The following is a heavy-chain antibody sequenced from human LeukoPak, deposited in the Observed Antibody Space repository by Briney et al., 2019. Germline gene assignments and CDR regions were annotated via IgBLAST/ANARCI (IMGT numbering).Heavy chain of an antibody. D-gene: IGHD5-18*01. J-gene: IGHJ3*02. CDR3: ARGYSYGTGHDAFDI. V-gene: IGHV4-59*01. CDR1: GGSISSYY. CDR2: IHYSGST. Sequence: SETLSLTCSVSGGSISSYYWSWIRQPPGKGLEWIGYIHYSGSTNYNPSLKSRVTISVDTSKNQFSLKLSSVTAADTAVYYCARGYSYGTGHDAFDIWGQGTMVTVSS.